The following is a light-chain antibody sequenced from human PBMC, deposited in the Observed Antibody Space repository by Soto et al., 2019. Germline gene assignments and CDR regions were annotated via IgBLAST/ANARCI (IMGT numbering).Light chain of an antibody. Sequence: QSVLTQPPSVSGSPGQSVAISCTGTSSDVGYYNRVSWYQQPPGTAPKLMIYDVSNRPSGIPDHFSGSKSGNAASLTISGLQAEDEADYYCSSYTTSSTYVVGTGTRAPS. CDR2: DVS. V-gene: IGLV2-18*02. CDR1: SSDVGYYNR. J-gene: IGLJ1*01. CDR3: SSYTTSSTYV.